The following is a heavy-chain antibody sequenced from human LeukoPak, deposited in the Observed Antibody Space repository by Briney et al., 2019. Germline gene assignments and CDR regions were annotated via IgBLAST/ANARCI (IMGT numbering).Heavy chain of an antibody. J-gene: IGHJ6*04. V-gene: IGHV1-69*05. CDR2: IIPIFGTA. Sequence: GASVKVSCKASGGTFSSYAISWVRQAPGQGLEWMGGIIPIFGTANYAQKFQGRVTITTDESTSTAYMELSSLRSEDTAVYYCARDLPTDDFWSGLDVWGKGTTVTVSS. CDR3: ARDLPTDDFWSGLDV. CDR1: GGTFSSYA. D-gene: IGHD3-3*01.